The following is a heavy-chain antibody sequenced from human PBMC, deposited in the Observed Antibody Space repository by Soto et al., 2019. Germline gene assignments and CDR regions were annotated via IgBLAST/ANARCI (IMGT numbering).Heavy chain of an antibody. CDR1: GFNFNNYA. Sequence: GGSLRLSCATSGFNFNNYAMSWVRQAPGERLEWVSFISSSGGTTYYADSVKGRFTISRDNSRNTVFLQMNTLGAEDTAVYYCAKPSGLATAGSAFDYWGQGNLVTVSS. J-gene: IGHJ4*02. D-gene: IGHD6-13*01. CDR2: ISSSGGTT. CDR3: AKPSGLATAGSAFDY. V-gene: IGHV3-23*01.